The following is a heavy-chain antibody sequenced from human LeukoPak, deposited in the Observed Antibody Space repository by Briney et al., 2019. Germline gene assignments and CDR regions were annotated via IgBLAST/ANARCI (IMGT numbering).Heavy chain of an antibody. CDR3: ARDSSGYFDY. J-gene: IGHJ4*02. V-gene: IGHV3-21*01. D-gene: IGHD6-19*01. CDR2: ISSSSSYI. CDR1: GFTFSSYS. Sequence: GGSLRLSRAASGFTFSSYSMNWVRQAPGKGLEWVSSISSSSSYIYYADSVKGRFTISRDNAKNSLYLQMNSLRAEDTAVYYCARDSSGYFDYWGQGTLVTVSS.